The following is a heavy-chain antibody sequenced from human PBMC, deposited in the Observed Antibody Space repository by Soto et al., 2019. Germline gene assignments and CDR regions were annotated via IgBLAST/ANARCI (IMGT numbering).Heavy chain of an antibody. Sequence: PGGSLRLSCAASGFTFSSYAMSWVRQAPGKGLEWVSAISGSGGSTYYADSVKGRFTISRDNSKNTLYLQMNSLRAEDTAVYYCAKGIQDYDYIWGSYLLWALDYWGQGTLVTVSS. V-gene: IGHV3-23*01. J-gene: IGHJ4*02. CDR1: GFTFSSYA. CDR2: ISGSGGST. CDR3: AKGIQDYDYIWGSYLLWALDY. D-gene: IGHD3-16*02.